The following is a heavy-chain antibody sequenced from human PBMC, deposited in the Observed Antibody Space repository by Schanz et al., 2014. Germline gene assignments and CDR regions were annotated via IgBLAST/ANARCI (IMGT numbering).Heavy chain of an antibody. Sequence: EVQLVESGGGLVKPGGSLRLSCAASGFTFSSYSMNWVRQAPGKGLEWVSSISSSSTYIYYADSVEGRFTISRDNAKNSLFLQMNSLRAEDTAVYYCARTYCSTTNCRGAYYWGQGTLVTVSS. CDR2: ISSSSTYI. CDR1: GFTFSSYS. D-gene: IGHD2-2*01. J-gene: IGHJ4*02. V-gene: IGHV3-21*01. CDR3: ARTYCSTTNCRGAYY.